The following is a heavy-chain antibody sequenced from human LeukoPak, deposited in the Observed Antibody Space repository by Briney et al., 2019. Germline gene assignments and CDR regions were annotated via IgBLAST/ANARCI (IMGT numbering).Heavy chain of an antibody. D-gene: IGHD3-10*01. V-gene: IGHV1-2*02. Sequence: ASVKVSCKASGYTFTGYYMHWVRQAPGQGLEWMGWINPNSGGTNYAQKFQGRVTMTRDTSISTAYMELSRLRSDDTAVYYCARGYYGSGSYYIQGYWGQGTLVTVSS. CDR2: INPNSGGT. CDR1: GYTFTGYY. CDR3: ARGYYGSGSYYIQGY. J-gene: IGHJ4*02.